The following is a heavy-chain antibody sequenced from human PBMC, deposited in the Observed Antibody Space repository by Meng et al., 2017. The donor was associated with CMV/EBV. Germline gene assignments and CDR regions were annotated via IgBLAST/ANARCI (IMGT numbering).Heavy chain of an antibody. D-gene: IGHD3-16*01. CDR3: ARGGYDLDY. CDR2: IYSGGST. J-gene: IGHJ4*02. V-gene: IGHV3-66*02. CDR1: GFTVSSNY. Sequence: GESLKISCAASGFTVSSNYMSWVRQAPGKGLEWVSVIYSGGSTYYADSVKGRFTISRDNSKSTLYLQMNSLRAEDTAVYYCARGGYDLDYWGQGALVTVSS.